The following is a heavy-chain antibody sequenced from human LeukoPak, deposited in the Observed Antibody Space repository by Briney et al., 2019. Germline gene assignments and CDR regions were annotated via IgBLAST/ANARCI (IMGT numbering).Heavy chain of an antibody. Sequence: GGTLRLSCAASGFTFSSHGMNWVRQAPGKGLEWVSSISDRSGYIFYAESVRGRFTISRDNAKNLVSLQMTSLRDEDTAVYYCATNPWAQGETAAIGPFDPWGQGTLVIVSS. J-gene: IGHJ5*02. CDR1: GFTFSSHG. CDR2: ISDRSGYI. CDR3: ATNPWAQGETAAIGPFDP. V-gene: IGHV3-21*01. D-gene: IGHD2-2*02.